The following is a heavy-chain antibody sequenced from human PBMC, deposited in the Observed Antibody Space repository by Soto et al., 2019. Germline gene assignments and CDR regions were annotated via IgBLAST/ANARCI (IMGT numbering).Heavy chain of an antibody. D-gene: IGHD1-1*01. J-gene: IGHJ4*02. CDR1: GGTFSSYA. CDR3: VYNPPRQFGY. Sequence: ASVKVSCKASGGTFSSYAISWVRQAPGQGLEWMGGIIPIFGTANYAQKFQGRVTITADESTSTAYMELSSLRSEETAVYYCVYNPPRQFGYWGQGTLVTVSS. CDR2: IIPIFGTA. V-gene: IGHV1-69*13.